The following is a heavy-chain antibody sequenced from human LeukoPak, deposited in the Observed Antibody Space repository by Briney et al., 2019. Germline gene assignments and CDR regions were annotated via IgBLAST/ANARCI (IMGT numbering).Heavy chain of an antibody. Sequence: SETLSLTCAVYGGSFSGYYWSWIRQPPGKGLEWIGEINHSGSTNYNPSLKSRVTISVDTSKNQFSLKLSSVTAADTAVYYCARQTVGGGLLDWFDPWGQGTLVTVSS. J-gene: IGHJ5*02. CDR2: INHSGST. CDR1: GGSFSGYY. D-gene: IGHD2-15*01. CDR3: ARQTVGGGLLDWFDP. V-gene: IGHV4-34*01.